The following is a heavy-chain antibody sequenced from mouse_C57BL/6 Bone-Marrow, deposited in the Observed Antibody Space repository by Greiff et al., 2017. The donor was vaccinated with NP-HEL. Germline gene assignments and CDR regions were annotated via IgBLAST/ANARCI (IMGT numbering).Heavy chain of an antibody. CDR2: INPSSGYT. J-gene: IGHJ3*01. CDR3: ARRRDFYGNFFAY. CDR1: GYTFTSYW. V-gene: IGHV1-7*01. D-gene: IGHD2-1*01. Sequence: VKLMESGAELAKPGASVKLSCKASGYTFTSYWMHWVKQRPGQGLEWIGYINPSSGYTKYNQKFKDKATLTADKSSSTAYMQLSSLTYEDSAVYYCARRRDFYGNFFAYWGQGTLVTVSA.